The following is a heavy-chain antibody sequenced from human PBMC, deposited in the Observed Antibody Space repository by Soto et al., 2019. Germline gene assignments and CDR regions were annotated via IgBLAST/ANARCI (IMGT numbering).Heavy chain of an antibody. V-gene: IGHV1-69*13. CDR1: GGTFSSYA. Sequence: GASVKVSCKASGGTFSSYAISWVLQAPGQGLEWMGGIIPIFGTANYAQKFQGRVTITADESTSTAYMELSSLRSEDTAVYYCASSGSRYSSSFYFDYWGQGTLVTVSS. D-gene: IGHD6-6*01. J-gene: IGHJ4*02. CDR2: IIPIFGTA. CDR3: ASSGSRYSSSFYFDY.